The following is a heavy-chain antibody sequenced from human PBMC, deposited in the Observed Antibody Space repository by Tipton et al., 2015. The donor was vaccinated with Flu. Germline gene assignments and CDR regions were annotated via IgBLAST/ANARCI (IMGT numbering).Heavy chain of an antibody. CDR1: GFTFSSYA. Sequence: GSLRLSCAASGFTFSSYAMSWVRQAPGKGLEWVSDISGSGGSTYYADSVKGRFTISRDNSKNTLYLQMNSLRAEGTAVYYCTYGYYFDYWGQGTLVTAPS. J-gene: IGHJ4*02. V-gene: IGHV3-23*01. CDR3: TYGYYFDY. D-gene: IGHD4-17*01. CDR2: ISGSGGST.